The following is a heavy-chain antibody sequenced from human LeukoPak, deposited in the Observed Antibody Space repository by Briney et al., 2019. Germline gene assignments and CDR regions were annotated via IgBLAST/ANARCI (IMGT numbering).Heavy chain of an antibody. CDR1: GFTFSSYA. J-gene: IGHJ5*02. CDR3: VKLGEDYYGSGSYYNP. CDR2: ISSNGGST. D-gene: IGHD3-10*01. V-gene: IGHV3-64D*06. Sequence: GSLRLSCSASGFTFSSYAMHWVRQAPGKGLEYVSAISSNGGSTYYADSVKGRFTISRDNSKNTLYLQMSSLRAEDTAVYYCVKLGEDYYGSGSYYNPWGQGTLVTVSS.